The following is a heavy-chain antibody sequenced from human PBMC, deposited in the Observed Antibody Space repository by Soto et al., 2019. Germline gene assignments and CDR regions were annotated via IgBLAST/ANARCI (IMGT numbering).Heavy chain of an antibody. D-gene: IGHD3-22*01. Sequence: QVQLVQSGAEVKKPGSSVKVSCKASGGTFSSYAISWVRQAPGQGLEWMGGIIPIFGTANYAQKFQGRVTITADESTSTAYMELSSLRSEDTAVYYCARDNYYDSSGYYHPLGAYWGQGTLVTVSS. CDR3: ARDNYYDSSGYYHPLGAY. CDR1: GGTFSSYA. V-gene: IGHV1-69*12. CDR2: IIPIFGTA. J-gene: IGHJ4*02.